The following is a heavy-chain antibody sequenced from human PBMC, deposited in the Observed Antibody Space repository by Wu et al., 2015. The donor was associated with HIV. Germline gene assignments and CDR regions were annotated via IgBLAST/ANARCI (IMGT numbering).Heavy chain of an antibody. D-gene: IGHD3-10*01. CDR3: ARELEDPAIMVRAGFDP. V-gene: IGHV1-69*01. CDR1: GDIFSKYA. CDR2: VTPMFGTT. J-gene: IGHJ5*02. Sequence: SVKVSCKASGDIFSKYAINWVRQAPGQGLEWMGGVTPMFGTTNYAQKFQGRVTITSDVYTSTAYMEMSSLRSEDTAIYYCARELEDPAIMVRAGFDPWGQGTLVTVSS.